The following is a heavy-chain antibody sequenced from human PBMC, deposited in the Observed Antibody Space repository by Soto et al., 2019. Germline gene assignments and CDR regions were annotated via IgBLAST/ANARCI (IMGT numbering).Heavy chain of an antibody. CDR2: INSDGSST. J-gene: IGHJ6*03. CDR3: ARDESFLGAWPYYYYYYMSV. Sequence: GGSLRLSCAASGFTFSSYWMHWVRQAPGKGLVWVSRINSDGSSTSYADSVKGRFTISRDNAKNTLYLQMNSLRAEDTAVYYCARDESFLGAWPYYYYYYMSVWGKGTKVTVTS. V-gene: IGHV3-74*01. CDR1: GFTFSSYW. D-gene: IGHD3-16*01.